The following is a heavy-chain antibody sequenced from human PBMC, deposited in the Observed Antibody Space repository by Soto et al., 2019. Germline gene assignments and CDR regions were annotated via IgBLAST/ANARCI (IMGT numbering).Heavy chain of an antibody. D-gene: IGHD3-22*01. CDR2: ISSSSSYI. Sequence: GGSLRLSCAASGFTFSSYSMNWVRQAPGKGLEWVSSISSSSSYIYYADSVKGRFTISRDNAKNSLYLQMNSLRAEDTAVYYCARDYYDSSGYYSSGSPFDYWGQGTLVTVSS. CDR1: GFTFSSYS. CDR3: ARDYYDSSGYYSSGSPFDY. V-gene: IGHV3-21*01. J-gene: IGHJ4*02.